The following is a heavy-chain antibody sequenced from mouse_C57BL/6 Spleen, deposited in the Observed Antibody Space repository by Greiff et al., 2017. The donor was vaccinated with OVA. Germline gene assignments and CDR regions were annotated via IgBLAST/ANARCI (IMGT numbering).Heavy chain of an antibody. J-gene: IGHJ4*01. CDR2: IDPSDSET. CDR1: GYTFTSYW. Sequence: QVQLKQPGAELVRPGSSVKLSCKASGYTFTSYWMHWVKQRPIQGLEWIGNIDPSDSETHYNQKFKDKATLTVDKSSSTAYMQLSSLTSEDSAVYDCARQIITAVVANAMDDWGQGTSVTVSS. V-gene: IGHV1-52*01. D-gene: IGHD1-1*01. CDR3: ARQIITAVVANAMDD.